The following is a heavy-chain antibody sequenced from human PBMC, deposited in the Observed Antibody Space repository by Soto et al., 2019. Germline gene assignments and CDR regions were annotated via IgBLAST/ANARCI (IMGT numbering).Heavy chain of an antibody. J-gene: IGHJ4*02. D-gene: IGHD5-12*01. CDR3: ARAKREVDAPGFDY. CDR2: ISSSSSYI. Sequence: VGSLILACAASGFTFSSYIMNWFRQAPGKGLEWVSSISSSSSYIYYADSVKGRFTISRDNAKNSLYLQMNSLRAEDTAVYYCARAKREVDAPGFDYWGPGPMVTVSS. V-gene: IGHV3-21*01. CDR1: GFTFSSYI.